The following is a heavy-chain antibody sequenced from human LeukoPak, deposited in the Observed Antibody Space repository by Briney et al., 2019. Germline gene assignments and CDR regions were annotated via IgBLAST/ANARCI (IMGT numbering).Heavy chain of an antibody. Sequence: TSETLSLTCAAYGGSFSGYYWSWIRQPPGKGLEWIGEINHSGSTNYNPSLKSRVTISVDTSKNQFSLKLSSVTAADTAVYYCARDREYYDSSGYYRDAFDIWGQGTMVTVSS. D-gene: IGHD3-22*01. J-gene: IGHJ3*02. CDR3: ARDREYYDSSGYYRDAFDI. CDR2: INHSGST. CDR1: GGSFSGYY. V-gene: IGHV4-34*01.